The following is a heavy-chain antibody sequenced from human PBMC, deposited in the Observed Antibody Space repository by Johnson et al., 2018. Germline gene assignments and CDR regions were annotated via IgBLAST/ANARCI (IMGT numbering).Heavy chain of an antibody. CDR2: TYIGSCV. CDR1: EFTVSDND. Sequence: VQLVESGGGLIRXGGSLRLACAPSEFTVSDNDVSWVRQAPGKGLEWASITYIGSCVQDAGSARGRFTISRDKSKNTVFLQMKSLRVEDTALYYCTRVRWARTTFEAFDIWGQGTMVIVSA. CDR3: TRVRWARTTFEAFDI. J-gene: IGHJ3*02. D-gene: IGHD1-1*01. V-gene: IGHV3-53*01.